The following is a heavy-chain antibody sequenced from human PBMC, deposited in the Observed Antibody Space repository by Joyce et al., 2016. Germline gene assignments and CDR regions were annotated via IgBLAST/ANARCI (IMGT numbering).Heavy chain of an antibody. V-gene: IGHV3-7*01. CDR2: IKKDGSEK. CDR1: GFIFNTFW. CDR3: ASGFGRMDV. Sequence: EVQLLESGGGLVQPGGSLRLSCKASGFIFNTFWMSGVRQAPGKGLEWVANIKKDGSEKYYGDSVTGRFTISRDNAKNALYLQMHSLSPEDTAVYYCASGFGRMDVWGQGTTVTVSS. D-gene: IGHD3-10*01. J-gene: IGHJ6*02.